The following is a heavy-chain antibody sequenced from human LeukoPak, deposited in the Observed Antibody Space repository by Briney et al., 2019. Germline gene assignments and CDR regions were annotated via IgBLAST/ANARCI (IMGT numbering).Heavy chain of an antibody. CDR2: IYYSRSN. V-gene: IGHV4-39*01. CDR3: ARQTIVVVEVGWFDP. Sequence: KPSATLSLTCTVSGFSISSSSYYWGWIRQPPGKGWAWIGSIYYSRSNHYNPSHKRRITISVDTSKNQFSLRLSSVTAADTAVYYGARQTIVVVEVGWFDPWGQGTLVTVSS. D-gene: IGHD2-2*01. CDR1: GFSISSSSYY. J-gene: IGHJ5*01.